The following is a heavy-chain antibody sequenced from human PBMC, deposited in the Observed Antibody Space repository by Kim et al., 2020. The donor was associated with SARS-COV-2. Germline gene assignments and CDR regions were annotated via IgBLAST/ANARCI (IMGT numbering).Heavy chain of an antibody. V-gene: IGHV3-23*01. D-gene: IGHD3-10*01. Sequence: GGSLRLSCAASGFTFSSYAMSWVRQAPGKGLEWVSAISGSGGSTYYADSVKGRFTISRDNSKNTLYLQMNSLRAEDTAVYYCICYYYGSGSYYFFLANYYYYGMDVWGQGTTVTVSS. CDR2: ISGSGGST. J-gene: IGHJ6*02. CDR1: GFTFSSYA. CDR3: ICYYYGSGSYYFFLANYYYYGMDV.